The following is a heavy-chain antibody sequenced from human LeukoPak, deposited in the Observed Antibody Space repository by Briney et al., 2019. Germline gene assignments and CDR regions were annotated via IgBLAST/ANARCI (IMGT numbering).Heavy chain of an antibody. CDR1: GYTFTSYD. D-gene: IGHD2-2*01. V-gene: IGHV1-8*01. CDR3: ARSYCSSTSCYAAFDY. CDR2: MNPNSGNT. J-gene: IGHJ4*02. Sequence: GSSVKVSCKASGYTFTSYDINWVRQATGQGLEWMGWMNPNSGNTGYAQKFQGRVTMTRNTSISTAYMELSSLRSEDTAVYYCARSYCSSTSCYAAFDYWGQGTLVTVSS.